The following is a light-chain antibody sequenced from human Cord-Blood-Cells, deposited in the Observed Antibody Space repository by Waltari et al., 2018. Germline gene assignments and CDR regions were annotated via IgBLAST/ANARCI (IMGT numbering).Light chain of an antibody. CDR3: CSYAGSSTVV. CDR2: EGS. CDR1: GVDVGVYTL. Sequence: AWPQPAPWPGSPDRPLPISSTGPGVDVGVYTLASWYQQHPGKAPKLMIYEGSKRPSGVSNRFSGSKSGNTASLTISGLQAEDEADYYCCSYAGSSTVVFGGGTKLTVL. V-gene: IGLV2-23*01. J-gene: IGLJ2*01.